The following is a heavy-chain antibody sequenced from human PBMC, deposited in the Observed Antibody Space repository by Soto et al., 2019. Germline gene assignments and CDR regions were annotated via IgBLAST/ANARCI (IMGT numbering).Heavy chain of an antibody. CDR2: VNSDESSR. D-gene: IGHD3-22*01. CDR3: VRGRASGYIDY. Sequence: GGSLRHSCAASGFTFSSHWLHWVRQAPGKGLVWVSRVNSDESSRNYVDSVKGRFTISRDNARNTLYLQMNSLGAEDAAVYYCVRGRASGYIDYWGQGLLVTVSS. V-gene: IGHV3-74*01. J-gene: IGHJ4*02. CDR1: GFTFSSHW.